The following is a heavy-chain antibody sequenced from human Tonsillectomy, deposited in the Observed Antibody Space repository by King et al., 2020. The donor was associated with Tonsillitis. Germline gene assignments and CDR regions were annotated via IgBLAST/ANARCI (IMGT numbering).Heavy chain of an antibody. CDR2: INHSGST. V-gene: IGHV4-34*01. Sequence: VQLQQWGAGLLKPSETLSLTCAVYGGSFSGYYWSWIRQPPGKGLEWIGEINHSGSTNYNPSLKSRVTISVDTSKNQFSLKLSSVTAAETAVYYCARGYDFWSGYYTRPRGNWFDPWGQGTLVTVSS. CDR3: ARGYDFWSGYYTRPRGNWFDP. CDR1: GGSFSGYY. J-gene: IGHJ5*02. D-gene: IGHD3-3*01.